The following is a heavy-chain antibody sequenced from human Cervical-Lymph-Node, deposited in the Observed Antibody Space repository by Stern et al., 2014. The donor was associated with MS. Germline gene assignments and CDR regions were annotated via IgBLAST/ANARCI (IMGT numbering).Heavy chain of an antibody. CDR2: IYPYDSDT. Sequence: EVQLVESGAEVKKPGESLKISCKLSGYSFTIYYIAWVRQMPGKCLEWMGVIYPYDSDTTYSPSFQGKVTISADKSITTAYLQWSSLRASDTAMYYCARHVQGFDYWGQGTLVTVSS. J-gene: IGHJ4*02. CDR1: GYSFTIYY. V-gene: IGHV5-51*01. CDR3: ARHVQGFDY.